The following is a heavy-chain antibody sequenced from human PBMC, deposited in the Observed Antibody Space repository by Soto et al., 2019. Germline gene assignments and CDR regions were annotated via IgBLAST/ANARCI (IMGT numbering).Heavy chain of an antibody. J-gene: IGHJ4*02. V-gene: IGHV4-39*01. D-gene: IGHD5-18*01. Sequence: QLQLQESGSGLGKPSETLSLTCIVSNGSISSRSSYWGWIRQTPWKGLEWIGSIYYIGNTYYNPSIKCRVTISIDTSQPQFSLKMNSVTAADTDVYFCGGQGYSAMGYYFENLDQGALVTVSS. CDR3: GGQGYSAMGYYFEN. CDR1: NGSISSRSSY. CDR2: IYYIGNT.